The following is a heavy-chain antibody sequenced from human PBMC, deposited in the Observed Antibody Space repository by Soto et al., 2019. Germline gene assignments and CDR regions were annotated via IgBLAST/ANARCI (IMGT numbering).Heavy chain of an antibody. J-gene: IGHJ4*02. CDR2: IIPMLRMA. Sequence: QVQLVQSGAEVKKPGSSVKVSCSASAGTFDSYTISWVRQVPGQGLEWMGRIIPMLRMANFAQNFQGRVTMNADESTSTADMVRSGLRSEDTAIYFCATNSGSGSTHFDHWGQGTPVTVTS. CDR1: AGTFDSYT. CDR3: ATNSGSGSTHFDH. V-gene: IGHV1-69*02. D-gene: IGHD3-10*01.